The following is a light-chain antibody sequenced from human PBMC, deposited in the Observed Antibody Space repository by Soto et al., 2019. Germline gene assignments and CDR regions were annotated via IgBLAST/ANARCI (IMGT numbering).Light chain of an antibody. Sequence: QSALTQPPSASGSPGQSVTISCTGTSSDVGGYNYVSWYQQHPGKAPKLMIYEVSERPSGVPGRFSGSKSSNTASLTVSGLQAEDEADYYCSSYEGSNNFVFGTGTKVTVL. CDR1: SSDVGGYNY. J-gene: IGLJ1*01. CDR2: EVS. V-gene: IGLV2-8*01. CDR3: SSYEGSNNFV.